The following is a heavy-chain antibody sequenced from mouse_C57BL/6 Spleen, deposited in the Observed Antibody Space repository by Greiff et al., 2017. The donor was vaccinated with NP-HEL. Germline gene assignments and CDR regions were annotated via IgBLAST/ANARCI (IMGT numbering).Heavy chain of an antibody. D-gene: IGHD2-3*01. CDR2: FYPGSGSI. J-gene: IGHJ4*01. CDR3: ARHDYDGYDYYAMDY. Sequence: VKLMESGAELVKPGASVKLSCKASGYTFTEYTIHWVKQRSGQGLEWIGWFYPGSGSIKYNEKFKDKATLTADKSSSTVYMELSRLTSEDSAVYFCARHDYDGYDYYAMDYWGQGTSVTVSS. V-gene: IGHV1-62-2*01. CDR1: GYTFTEYT.